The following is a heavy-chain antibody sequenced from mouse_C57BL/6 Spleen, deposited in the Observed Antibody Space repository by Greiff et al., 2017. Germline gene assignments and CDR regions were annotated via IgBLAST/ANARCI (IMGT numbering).Heavy chain of an antibody. CDR3: ARGIGSTDMDY. D-gene: IGHD2-2*01. Sequence: VQLQQSGAELVRPGASVKVSCKASGYTFTNYLIDWVKQRPGRGLEWIGGIDPDSGGTNYNETFKGKATLTADKSSSTAYMQLSSLTSEDSAVYFCARGIGSTDMDYWGQGTSVTVSS. V-gene: IGHV1-54*01. CDR2: IDPDSGGT. CDR1: GYTFTNYL. J-gene: IGHJ4*01.